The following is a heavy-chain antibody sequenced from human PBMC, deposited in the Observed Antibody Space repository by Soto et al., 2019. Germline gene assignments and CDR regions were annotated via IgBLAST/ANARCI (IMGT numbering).Heavy chain of an antibody. CDR3: AKDRGLVLSFYFDY. V-gene: IGHV3-9*01. CDR2: ISWDSGSI. J-gene: IGHJ4*02. D-gene: IGHD6-19*01. CDR1: GFTVDDYA. Sequence: EVQLVESGGGLVQPGRSLRLSCAASGFTVDDYAMHWVRQAPGQGLEWVSGISWDSGSICDEDSVRGRFTISRDNAKNSLYLQMNSLRAEDTALYYCAKDRGLVLSFYFDYWGQGTLVTVSS.